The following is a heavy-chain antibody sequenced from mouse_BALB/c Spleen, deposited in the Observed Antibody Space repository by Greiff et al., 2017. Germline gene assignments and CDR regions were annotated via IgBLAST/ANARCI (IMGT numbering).Heavy chain of an antibody. CDR3: ARFYYGYAMDY. Sequence: EVKLMESGGGLVKPGGSLKLSCAASGFTFSSYTMSWVRQTPEKRLEWVATISSGGGNTYYPDSVKGRFTISRDNAKNNLYLQMSSLRSEDTALCYCARFYYGYAMDYWGQGTSVTVSS. J-gene: IGHJ4*01. D-gene: IGHD2-1*01. CDR1: GFTFSSYT. CDR2: ISSGGGNT. V-gene: IGHV5-9*03.